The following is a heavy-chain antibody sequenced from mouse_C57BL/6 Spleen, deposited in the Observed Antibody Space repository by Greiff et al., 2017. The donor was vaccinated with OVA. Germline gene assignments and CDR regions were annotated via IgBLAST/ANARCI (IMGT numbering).Heavy chain of an antibody. J-gene: IGHJ1*03. CDR1: GYTFTSYW. CDR3: ARGWLLLDWYFDV. V-gene: IGHV1-53*01. Sequence: QVKLQQPGTELVKPGASVKLSCKASGYTFTSYWMHWVKQRPGQGLEWIGNINPSNGGTNYNEKFKSKATLTVDKSSSTAYMQLSSLTSEDSAVYYCARGWLLLDWYFDVWGTGTTVTVSS. D-gene: IGHD2-3*01. CDR2: INPSNGGT.